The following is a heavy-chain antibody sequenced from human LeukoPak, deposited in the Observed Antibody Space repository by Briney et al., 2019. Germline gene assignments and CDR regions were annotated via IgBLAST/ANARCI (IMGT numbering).Heavy chain of an antibody. D-gene: IGHD6-13*01. CDR3: ARDVAAAGTITYYCYMDV. J-gene: IGHJ6*03. CDR2: IYTSGST. V-gene: IGHV4-61*02. CDR1: GGSISSGSYY. Sequence: SETLSLTCTVSGGSISSGSYYWSWIRQPAGKGLEWIGRIYTSGSTNYNPSLKSRVTISVDTSKNQFSLKLSSVTAADTAVYYCARDVAAAGTITYYCYMDVWGKGATVTISS.